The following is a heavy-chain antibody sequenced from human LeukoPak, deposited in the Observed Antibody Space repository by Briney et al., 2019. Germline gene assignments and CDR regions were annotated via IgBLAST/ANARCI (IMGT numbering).Heavy chain of an antibody. Sequence: GGSLRLSCAAAGFTFSSYSMNWVRQAPGKGLEWVSSISSSSSYIFYADSVKGRFTISRDNAKNSLYLQMNSLRADDTAVYYCAKDPPYGGPAYYYYYYMDVWGKGTTVTVSS. CDR1: GFTFSSYS. J-gene: IGHJ6*03. CDR3: AKDPPYGGPAYYYYYYMDV. V-gene: IGHV3-21*04. D-gene: IGHD4-23*01. CDR2: ISSSSSYI.